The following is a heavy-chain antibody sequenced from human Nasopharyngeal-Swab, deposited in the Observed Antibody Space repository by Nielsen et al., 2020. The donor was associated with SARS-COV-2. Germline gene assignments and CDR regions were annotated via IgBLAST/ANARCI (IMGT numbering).Heavy chain of an antibody. J-gene: IGHJ5*02. Sequence: WSRQSPGKGLEWIGSIYYSGSTYYNPSLKSRVTISVDTSKNQFSLKLSSVTAAGTAVYYCARLGYGDSNWFDPWGQGTLVTVSS. CDR2: IYYSGST. D-gene: IGHD4-17*01. V-gene: IGHV4-39*01. CDR3: ARLGYGDSNWFDP.